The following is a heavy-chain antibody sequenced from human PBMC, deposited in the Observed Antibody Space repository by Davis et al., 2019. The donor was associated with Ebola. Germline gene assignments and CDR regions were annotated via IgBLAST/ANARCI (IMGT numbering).Heavy chain of an antibody. J-gene: IGHJ4*02. CDR3: AKDETGWTRFDF. D-gene: IGHD1-1*01. V-gene: IGHV1-69*13. CDR2: IIPMFRTE. CDR1: GYTFTAYY. Sequence: AASVKVSCKASGYTFTAYYIHWVRQAPGQGLEWMGGIIPMFRTEKYAQKFQGRVTITADESTSTAYMELSSLRSEDTAVYYCAKDETGWTRFDFWGQGTLVTVSS.